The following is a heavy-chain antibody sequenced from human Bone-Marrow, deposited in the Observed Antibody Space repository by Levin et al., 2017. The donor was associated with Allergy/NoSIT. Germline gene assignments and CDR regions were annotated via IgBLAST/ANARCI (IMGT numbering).Heavy chain of an antibody. Sequence: ASVKVSCKASGYTFTGYYMHWVRQAPGQGLEWMGWINPNSGGTNYAQKFQGRVTMTRDTSISTAYMELSRLRSDDTAVYYCARVAGGVVVPAAMGFDYWGQGTLVTVSS. V-gene: IGHV1-2*02. CDR2: INPNSGGT. CDR3: ARVAGGVVVPAAMGFDY. CDR1: GYTFTGYY. J-gene: IGHJ4*02. D-gene: IGHD2-2*01.